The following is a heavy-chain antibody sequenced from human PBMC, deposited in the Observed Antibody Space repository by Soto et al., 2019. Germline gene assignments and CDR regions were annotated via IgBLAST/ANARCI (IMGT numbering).Heavy chain of an antibody. Sequence: QVQLVESGGGVVQPGRSLRLSCAASGFTFSSYAMHWVRQAPGKGLEWVAVISYDGSNKYYADSVKGRFTISRDNSKNTLYLQMNSLRAEDTAVYYCERDQAPTLPYDILTGYYPRYGMDVWGQGTTVTVSS. J-gene: IGHJ6*02. CDR2: ISYDGSNK. CDR3: ERDQAPTLPYDILTGYYPRYGMDV. D-gene: IGHD3-9*01. CDR1: GFTFSSYA. V-gene: IGHV3-30-3*01.